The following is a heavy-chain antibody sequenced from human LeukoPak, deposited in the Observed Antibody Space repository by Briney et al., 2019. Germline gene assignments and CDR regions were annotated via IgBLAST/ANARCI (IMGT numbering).Heavy chain of an antibody. V-gene: IGHV4-39*01. Sequence: SETLSLTCTVSGGSISSRSYYWGWIRQPPGKGLEWIGSIYYSGSTYYNPSLKSRVTISVDTSKNQFSLKLSSVTAADTAVYYCARRGYYYGSGVRVGARRQFDYWGQGTLVTVSS. CDR1: GGSISSRSYY. CDR2: IYYSGST. D-gene: IGHD3-10*01. J-gene: IGHJ4*02. CDR3: ARRGYYYGSGVRVGARRQFDY.